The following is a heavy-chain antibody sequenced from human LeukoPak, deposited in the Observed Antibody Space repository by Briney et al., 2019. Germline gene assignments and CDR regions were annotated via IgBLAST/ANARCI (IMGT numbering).Heavy chain of an antibody. CDR3: ARQAHDYSNYVGWFDP. D-gene: IGHD4-11*01. Sequence: GESLKISCQGSGHSFTTYWIGWVRQVPGKGLEWMGLAYPGDSGAKYSPSFQGQVTISADKSISTAYLQWSSLKASDTAMYYCARQAHDYSNYVGWFDPWGQGTLVTVSS. CDR1: GHSFTTYW. CDR2: AYPGDSGA. J-gene: IGHJ5*02. V-gene: IGHV5-51*01.